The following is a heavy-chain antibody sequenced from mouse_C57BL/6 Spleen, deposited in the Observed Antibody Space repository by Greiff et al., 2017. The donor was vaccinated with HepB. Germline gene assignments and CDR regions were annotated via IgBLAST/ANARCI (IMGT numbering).Heavy chain of an antibody. Sequence: VQLQQSGPELVKPGASVKISCKASGYAFSSSWMNWVKQRPGKGLEWIGRIYPGDGDTNYNGKFKGKATLTADKSSSTAYMQLSSLTSEDSAVYFCARPPYFDVWGTGTTVTVSS. CDR2: IYPGDGDT. CDR3: ARPPYFDV. CDR1: GYAFSSSW. J-gene: IGHJ1*03. V-gene: IGHV1-82*01.